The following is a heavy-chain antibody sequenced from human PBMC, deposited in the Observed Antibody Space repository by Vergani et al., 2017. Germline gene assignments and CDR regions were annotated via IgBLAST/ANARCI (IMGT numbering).Heavy chain of an antibody. CDR1: GGSFSGYY. CDR2: INHSGST. V-gene: IGHV4-34*01. D-gene: IGHD2-15*01. J-gene: IGHJ6*02. Sequence: QVQLQQWGAGLLKPSETLSLTCAVYGGSFSGYYWSWIRQPPGKGLEWIGEINHSGSTNYNPSLKSRVTISVDTSKNQFSLKLSSVTDADRAVYYCARCLTVVVVAATRGMDVWGQGTMVTVSS. CDR3: ARCLTVVVVAATRGMDV.